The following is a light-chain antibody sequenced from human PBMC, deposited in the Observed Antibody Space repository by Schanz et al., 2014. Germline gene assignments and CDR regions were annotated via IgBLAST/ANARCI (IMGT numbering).Light chain of an antibody. V-gene: IGLV2-14*01. J-gene: IGLJ3*02. CDR1: SSDVGGYNY. Sequence: QSALTQPASVSGSPGQSITISCTGTSSDVGGYNYVSWYQQHPGKAPKLLIYDVTKRPSGVPDRFSGSKSGNTASLTVSGLQSEDEADYYCSSHTSSSTWVFGGGTKLTVL. CDR3: SSHTSSSTWV. CDR2: DVT.